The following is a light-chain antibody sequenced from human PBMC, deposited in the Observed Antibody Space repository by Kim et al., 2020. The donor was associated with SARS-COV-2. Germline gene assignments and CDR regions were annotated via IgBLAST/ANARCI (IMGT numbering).Light chain of an antibody. CDR2: EDT. J-gene: IGLJ3*02. Sequence: YKLVAWYQQYPGRAPKLIIYEDTKWSSGVSSRFSGSKSGNTASLTIYGLRAEDEADYYCCSYAGGPWVFGGGTKLTVL. CDR3: CSYAGGPWV. CDR1: YKL. V-gene: IGLV2-23*01.